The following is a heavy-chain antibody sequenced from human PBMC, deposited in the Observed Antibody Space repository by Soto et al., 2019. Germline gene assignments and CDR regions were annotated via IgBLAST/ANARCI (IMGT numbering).Heavy chain of an antibody. CDR1: GDSVSSNSAA. V-gene: IGHV6-1*01. CDR2: TYYRSKWYN. Sequence: SQTLALPCGISGDSVSSNSAACNFIRQSPSRGLELLGRTYYRSKWYNDYAVSVKSRITINPDTSKNQFSLQLNSVTPEDTAVYYCARAPSITIFGVVIDDYYYYGMDVWGQGTTVTVSS. D-gene: IGHD3-3*01. J-gene: IGHJ6*02. CDR3: ARAPSITIFGVVIDDYYYYGMDV.